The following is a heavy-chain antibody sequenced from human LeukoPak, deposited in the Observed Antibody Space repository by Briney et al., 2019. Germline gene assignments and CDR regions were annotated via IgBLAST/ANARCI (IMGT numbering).Heavy chain of an antibody. D-gene: IGHD1-26*01. CDR3: ARRRYSGSSQHFDY. J-gene: IGHJ4*02. CDR2: IKQDGSEK. Sequence: GGSLRLSCAASGFTFSSYWMSWVRQAPGKGLEWVANIKQDGSEKYYVDSVKGRFTISRDNAKNSLYLQMNSLRAEDTAVYYCARRRYSGSSQHFDYWGLGTLVTVSS. CDR1: GFTFSSYW. V-gene: IGHV3-7*01.